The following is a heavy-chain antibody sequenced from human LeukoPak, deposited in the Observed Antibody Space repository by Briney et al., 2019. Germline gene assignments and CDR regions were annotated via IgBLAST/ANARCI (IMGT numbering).Heavy chain of an antibody. Sequence: GGSLRLSCAASGFTFSDAWMSWVCQTPGKGLEWVGRIESKTDGGTTDYGAPVKGRFTISRDDSTNTLYLQMNSLKSEDTAVYYCTTYGSGRKFDYWGQGILVTVSS. J-gene: IGHJ4*02. V-gene: IGHV3-15*04. CDR3: TTYGSGRKFDY. D-gene: IGHD3-10*01. CDR1: GFTFSDAW. CDR2: IESKTDGGTT.